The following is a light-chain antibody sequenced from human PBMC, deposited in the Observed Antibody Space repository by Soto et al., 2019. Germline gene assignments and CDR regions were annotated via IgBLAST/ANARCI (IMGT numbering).Light chain of an antibody. CDR3: QQYGSSSWT. V-gene: IGKV3-20*01. CDR2: GAS. J-gene: IGKJ1*01. Sequence: EIVWTQSPGTLSLSLGERATLSCRASQSVSSSYLGWYQQKPGQAPRLLIYGASSKATGIPDRFSGSGSGTDFTLTISRLEPEDFAVYYCQQYGSSSWTFGQGTNVEIK. CDR1: QSVSSSY.